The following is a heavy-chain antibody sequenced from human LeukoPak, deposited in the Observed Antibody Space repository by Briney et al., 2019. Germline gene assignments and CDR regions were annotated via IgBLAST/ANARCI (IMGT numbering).Heavy chain of an antibody. CDR3: AREPGVGNAFDI. J-gene: IGHJ3*02. Sequence: GGSLRLSCAASGFTFSSYAMSWVRQAPGKGLEWVSVIYSGGSTYYADSVKGRFTISRDNSKNTLYLQMNSLRAEDTAVYYCAREPGVGNAFDIWGQGTMVTVSS. CDR2: IYSGGST. CDR1: GFTFSSYA. V-gene: IGHV3-66*01. D-gene: IGHD3-3*01.